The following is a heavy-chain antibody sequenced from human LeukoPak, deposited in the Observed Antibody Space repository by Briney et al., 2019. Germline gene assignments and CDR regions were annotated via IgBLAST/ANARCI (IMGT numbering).Heavy chain of an antibody. V-gene: IGHV1-2*02. CDR2: INPNSGGT. Sequence: ASVKVSCKASGYTFTCYYMHWVRQAPGQGLEWMGWINPNSGGTNYAQKLQGRVTMTRDTSISTAYMELSRLRSDDTAVYYCARDYPMYYYDSSGYYLAWFDPWGQGTLVTVSS. J-gene: IGHJ5*02. CDR1: GYTFTCYY. D-gene: IGHD3-22*01. CDR3: ARDYPMYYYDSSGYYLAWFDP.